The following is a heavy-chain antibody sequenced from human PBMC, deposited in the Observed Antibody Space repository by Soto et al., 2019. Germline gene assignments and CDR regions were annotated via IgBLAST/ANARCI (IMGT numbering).Heavy chain of an antibody. Sequence: SVKVSCKASGGTFSSYAISWVRQAPGQGLEWMGGIIPIFGTANYAQKFQGRVTITADKSTSTAYMELSSLRSEDTAVYYCARESSKWGSSHYFDYWGQGTLVTVSA. J-gene: IGHJ4*02. CDR2: IIPIFGTA. CDR3: ARESSKWGSSHYFDY. D-gene: IGHD6-6*01. V-gene: IGHV1-69*06. CDR1: GGTFSSYA.